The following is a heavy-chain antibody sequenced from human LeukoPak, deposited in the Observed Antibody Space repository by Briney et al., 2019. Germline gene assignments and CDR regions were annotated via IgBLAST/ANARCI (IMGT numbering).Heavy chain of an antibody. V-gene: IGHV4-59*01. CDR2: FSYTGST. D-gene: IGHD1-26*01. CDR3: AVTTEYYYMDV. Sequence: SETLSLTCTVSGGSISSYYWSWIRQPPGKGLEWIGYFSYTGSTNYNPSLRSRVAISADTSKNRFSLRLSSVTAADTAMYYCAVTTEYYYMDVWGKGTTVTVSS. J-gene: IGHJ6*03. CDR1: GGSISSYY.